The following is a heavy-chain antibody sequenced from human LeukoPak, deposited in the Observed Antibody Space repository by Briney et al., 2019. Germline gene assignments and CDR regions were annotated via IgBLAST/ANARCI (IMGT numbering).Heavy chain of an antibody. CDR3: VGYFYGSESYHNYPNFDH. CDR1: GASFSGHY. Sequence: SETLSLTCAVYGASFSGHYVSWIRQPPGKGREWIGEIRPRGSTNYNPSLKRRITISGDTSKHQFSLKLTSVTAADTAVYYCVGYFYGSESYHNYPNFDHWGQGTLVTVSS. D-gene: IGHD3-10*01. CDR2: IRPRGST. V-gene: IGHV4-34*01. J-gene: IGHJ4*02.